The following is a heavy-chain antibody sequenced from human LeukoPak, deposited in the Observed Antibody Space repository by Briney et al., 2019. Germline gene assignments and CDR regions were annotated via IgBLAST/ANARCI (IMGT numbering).Heavy chain of an antibody. CDR3: ARMSGSHIDS. J-gene: IGHJ4*02. CDR2: IWYDGSKK. Sequence: PGRSLRLSCAASGFTFSSNGMHWVRQAPGKGLEWVAVIWYDGSKKYYEDSVKGRFTISRDNFKSTLDLQMDSLRAEDTAVYYCARMSGSHIDSWGQGTLVTVSS. D-gene: IGHD1-26*01. CDR1: GFTFSSNG. V-gene: IGHV3-33*01.